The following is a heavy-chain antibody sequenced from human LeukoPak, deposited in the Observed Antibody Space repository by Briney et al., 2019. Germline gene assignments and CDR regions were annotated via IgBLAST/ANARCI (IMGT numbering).Heavy chain of an antibody. J-gene: IGHJ6*02. CDR2: IYYSGST. D-gene: IGHD6-13*01. Sequence: TSGTLSLTCTVSGGSISGYYWSWIRQPPGKGLEWIGYIYYSGSTHYNPSLKSRVTISVDTSKNQFSLKLSSVTAADTAVYYCARRTAAAGTHYFYAMDVWGQGTTVTVSS. CDR1: GGSISGYY. V-gene: IGHV4-59*08. CDR3: ARRTAAAGTHYFYAMDV.